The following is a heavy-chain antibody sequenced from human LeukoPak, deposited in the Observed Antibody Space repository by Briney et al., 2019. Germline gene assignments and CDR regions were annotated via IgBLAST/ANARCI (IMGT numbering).Heavy chain of an antibody. V-gene: IGHV4-59*12. CDR1: GGSISSYY. Sequence: SETLSLTCTVSGGSISSYYWSWIRQPPGKGLEWIGYIYYSGSTYYNPSLKSRVTISVDTSKNQFSLKLSSVTAADTAVYYCARGENNYYDSSGYPFDYWGQGTLVTVSS. CDR2: IYYSGST. CDR3: ARGENNYYDSSGYPFDY. J-gene: IGHJ4*02. D-gene: IGHD3-22*01.